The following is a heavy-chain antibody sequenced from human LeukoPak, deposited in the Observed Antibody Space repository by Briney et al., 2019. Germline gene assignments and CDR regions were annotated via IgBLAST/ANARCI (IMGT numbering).Heavy chain of an antibody. J-gene: IGHJ4*02. CDR2: INPNSGGT. D-gene: IGHD4-23*01. Sequence: ASVKVSCKASGYTFTGYYMHWVRQAPGQELEWMGWINPNSGGTNYAQKFQGRVTMTRDTSISTAYMELSRLRSDDTAVYYCARDTTVVLYYFDYWGQGTLVTVSS. CDR3: ARDTTVVLYYFDY. CDR1: GYTFTGYY. V-gene: IGHV1-2*02.